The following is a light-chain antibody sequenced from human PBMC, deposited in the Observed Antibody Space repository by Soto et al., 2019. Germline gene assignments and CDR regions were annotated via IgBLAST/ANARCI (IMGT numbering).Light chain of an antibody. J-gene: IGLJ1*01. CDR3: CSYAVSYTVGFSV. CDR2: DVS. V-gene: IGLV2-11*01. Sequence: QSALTQPRSVSGSPGQSVTISCTGTSSDVGGYNYVSWYQQHPGKAPKLMIYDVSKRPSGVPDRFSGSKSGHTASLTISGLPAADEEDYYCCSYAVSYTVGFSVFGTGTKLTVL. CDR1: SSDVGGYNY.